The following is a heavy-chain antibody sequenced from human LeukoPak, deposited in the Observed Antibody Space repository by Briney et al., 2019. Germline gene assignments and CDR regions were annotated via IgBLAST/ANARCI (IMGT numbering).Heavy chain of an antibody. D-gene: IGHD6-13*01. J-gene: IGHJ2*01. CDR1: GYIFIGYY. V-gene: IGHV1-2*04. CDR3: ARSTAAAGYWYFDL. CDR2: INPNSGGT. Sequence: GASVKVSCKTSGYIFIGYYIHWVRQAPGQGLEWMGWINPNSGGTNFAEKFQGWVTMTRDTSISTAYMELSRLKYDDTAVYYCARSTAAAGYWYFDLWGRGTLVTNSS.